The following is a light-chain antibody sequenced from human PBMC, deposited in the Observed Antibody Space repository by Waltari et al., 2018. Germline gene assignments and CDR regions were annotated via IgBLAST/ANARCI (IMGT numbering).Light chain of an antibody. V-gene: IGLV2-14*03. CDR1: SSDVGGYYY. CDR3: CSFTSRSTWV. Sequence: QSALTQPASVSGSPGQSITIPCTGTSSDVGGYYYVSWYQHHPGKVPKLLIFDVSNRPSGVSNRFSGSKSGNTASLTISGLQAEDESDYYCCSFTSRSTWVFGGGTKLTVL. J-gene: IGLJ3*02. CDR2: DVS.